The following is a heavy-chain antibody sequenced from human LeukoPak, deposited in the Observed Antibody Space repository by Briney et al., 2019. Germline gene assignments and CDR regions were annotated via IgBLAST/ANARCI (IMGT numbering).Heavy chain of an antibody. CDR1: EYTFTAYY. CDR3: ARGRRITFGGDRSVIYDY. V-gene: IGHV1-18*04. Sequence: ASVKVSCTASEYTFTAYYIQWVRQAPGQGFEWMGWISAYNGNTNYVQKLQGRVTMTTDTSTSTAYMELRSLRSDDTAVYYCARGRRITFGGDRSVIYDYWGQGTLVTVSS. D-gene: IGHD3-16*01. CDR2: ISAYNGNT. J-gene: IGHJ4*02.